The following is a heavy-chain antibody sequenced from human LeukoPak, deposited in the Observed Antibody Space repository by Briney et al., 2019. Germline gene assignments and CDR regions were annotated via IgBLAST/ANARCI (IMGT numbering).Heavy chain of an antibody. Sequence: GGSLRLSCAASGFTFSNAWMSWVRQAPGKGLEWVGRIKSKTDGGTTDYAAPVKGRFTISRDDSKNTLYLQMNSLKTEDTAVYYCTTDPSRVRAVYYFDYWGQGTLVTVSS. CDR1: GFTFSNAW. CDR2: IKSKTDGGTT. D-gene: IGHD3-10*01. V-gene: IGHV3-15*01. CDR3: TTDPSRVRAVYYFDY. J-gene: IGHJ4*02.